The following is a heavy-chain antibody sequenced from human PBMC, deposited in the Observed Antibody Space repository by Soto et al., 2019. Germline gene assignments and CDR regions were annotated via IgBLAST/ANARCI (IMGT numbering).Heavy chain of an antibody. CDR1: GFTFSSYS. V-gene: IGHV3-21*01. J-gene: IGHJ6*03. Sequence: GGSLRLSCAASGFTFSSYSMNWVRQAPGKGLEWVSSISSSSSYIYYADSVKGRFTISRDNAKNSLYLQMNSLRAEDTAVYYCARSVEPDYYYMDVWGKGTTVTVSS. D-gene: IGHD1-1*01. CDR3: ARSVEPDYYYMDV. CDR2: ISSSSSYI.